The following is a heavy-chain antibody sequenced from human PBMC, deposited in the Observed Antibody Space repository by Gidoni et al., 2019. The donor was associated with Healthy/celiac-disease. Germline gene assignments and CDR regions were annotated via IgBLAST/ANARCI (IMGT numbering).Heavy chain of an antibody. D-gene: IGHD3-22*01. CDR3: ARDRDDSSGYYPDG. V-gene: IGHV4-39*07. CDR2: IYYSGST. CDR1: GGSISSRSYY. J-gene: IGHJ4*02. Sequence: QLQLQESGPGLVKPSETLSLTCTVSGGSISSRSYYWGWIRQPPGKGLEWIGSIYYSGSTYYNPSLKSRVTISVDTSKNQFFLKLSSVTAADTAVYYCARDRDDSSGYYPDGWGQGTLVTVST.